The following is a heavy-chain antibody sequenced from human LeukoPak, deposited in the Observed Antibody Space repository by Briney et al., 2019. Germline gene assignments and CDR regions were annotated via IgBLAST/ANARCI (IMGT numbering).Heavy chain of an antibody. CDR2: INHSGST. CDR3: ARTSSSSFRTGMDV. CDR1: GGSFSGYY. V-gene: IGHV4-34*01. J-gene: IGHJ6*04. D-gene: IGHD6-6*01. Sequence: SETLSLTCAVYGGSFSGYYWSWIRQPPGKGLEWIGEINHSGSTNYNPSLKSRVTISVDTSKNQFSLKLSSVTAADTAVYYCARTSSSSFRTGMDVWGKGTTVTVSS.